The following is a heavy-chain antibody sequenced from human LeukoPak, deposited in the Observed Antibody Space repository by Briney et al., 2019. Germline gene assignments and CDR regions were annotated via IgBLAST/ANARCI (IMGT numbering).Heavy chain of an antibody. CDR1: GGSFSNYY. J-gene: IGHJ3*01. V-gene: IGHV4-59*01. CDR2: IYYSGST. Sequence: SETLSLTCAVYGGSFSNYYWSWIRQPPGKGLEWIGYIYYSGSTNYNPSLKSRVTLSVDMSKNQFSLNLSSVTAADTAVYYCARDPSAFAGAFDVWGQGTMLTVSS. CDR3: ARDPSAFAGAFDV. D-gene: IGHD1-26*01.